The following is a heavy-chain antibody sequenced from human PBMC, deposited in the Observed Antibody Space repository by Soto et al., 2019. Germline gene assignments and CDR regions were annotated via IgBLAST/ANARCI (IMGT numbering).Heavy chain of an antibody. Sequence: GGSLRLSCAASGFTFSSYSMNWVRQAPGKGLEWVSYISSSSSTIYYADSVKGRFTISRDNAKSSLYLQMNNLRAEDTAVYYCARDRGIVATGVGYYFDYWGQGTLVTVS. CDR2: ISSSSSTI. D-gene: IGHD5-12*01. CDR1: GFTFSSYS. CDR3: ARDRGIVATGVGYYFDY. V-gene: IGHV3-48*04. J-gene: IGHJ4*02.